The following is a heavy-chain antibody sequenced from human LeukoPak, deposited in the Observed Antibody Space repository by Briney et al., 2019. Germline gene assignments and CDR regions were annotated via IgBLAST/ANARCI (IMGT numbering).Heavy chain of an antibody. CDR3: ARSIRRRELDY. D-gene: IGHD3-16*01. V-gene: IGHV4-4*07. CDR2: IYATGTT. Sequence: SETLSLTCSVSGGSLSTYHWTWIRQPAGKGLQWIGRIYATGTTNSDPSLESRVTISVDTSKNQFSLKLSSVTAADTAIYYCARSIRRRELDYWGQGTLVTVSS. J-gene: IGHJ4*02. CDR1: GGSLSTYH.